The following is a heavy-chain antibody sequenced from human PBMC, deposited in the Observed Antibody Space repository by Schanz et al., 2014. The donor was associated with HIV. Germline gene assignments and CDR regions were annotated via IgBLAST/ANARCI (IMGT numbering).Heavy chain of an antibody. Sequence: EVQLVETGGGLIQPGGSLRLSCAVSGFTISSNYMSWVRQAPGKGLEWVSVVYIGDSTFYANSVKGRFTISRDDSKNTLYLQMNSLRVDDTAVYYCARGGGSGSYFAGYHFDYWGQGTLVTVSS. J-gene: IGHJ4*02. CDR3: ARGGGSGSYFAGYHFDY. D-gene: IGHD1-26*01. CDR2: VYIGDST. CDR1: GFTISSNY. V-gene: IGHV3-53*02.